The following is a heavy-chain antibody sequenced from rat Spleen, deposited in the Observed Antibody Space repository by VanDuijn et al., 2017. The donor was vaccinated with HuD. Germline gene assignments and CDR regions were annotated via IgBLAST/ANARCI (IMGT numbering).Heavy chain of an antibody. Sequence: QVQLKESGPGLVQPSQTLSLTCTVSGFSLTSNSVSWVRQPPGKGLEWMGAIWSGGDTSYNSVLKSRLSISRDTSKNQVFLKVNSLQTYDTGTYYCTTATEGPYVLDAWGQGASVTVSS. CDR1: GFSLTSNS. J-gene: IGHJ4*01. D-gene: IGHD1-11*01. CDR2: IWSGGDT. CDR3: TTATEGPYVLDA. V-gene: IGHV2-63*01.